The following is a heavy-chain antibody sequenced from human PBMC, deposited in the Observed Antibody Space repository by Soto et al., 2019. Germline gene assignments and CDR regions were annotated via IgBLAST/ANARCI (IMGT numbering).Heavy chain of an antibody. Sequence: PSETLSLTCTVSGGSISSSSYYWGWIRQPPGKGLEWIGSIYYSVNTYYNPSLKSRVTISVDTSKNQFSLKLSSVTAADTAVYYCARGSYTIFGVVMDVWGQGTTVTVSS. CDR1: GGSISSSSYY. CDR2: IYYSVNT. CDR3: ARGSYTIFGVVMDV. V-gene: IGHV4-39*01. D-gene: IGHD3-3*01. J-gene: IGHJ6*02.